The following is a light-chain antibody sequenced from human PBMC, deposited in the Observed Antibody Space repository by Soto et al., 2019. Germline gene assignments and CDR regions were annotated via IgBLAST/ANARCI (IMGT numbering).Light chain of an antibody. J-gene: IGKJ2*01. CDR2: GAS. V-gene: IGKV3-20*01. CDR1: QSVSSSY. CDR3: RQYGSSPYT. Sequence: EIVLTQSPGTLSLSPGERATLSCRASQSVSSSYLAWYQQKPGQAPRLLIYGASSRATGIPDRFSGSGSGTSFTLTISRLEPEDFAVYYCRQYGSSPYTFGQATKLESK.